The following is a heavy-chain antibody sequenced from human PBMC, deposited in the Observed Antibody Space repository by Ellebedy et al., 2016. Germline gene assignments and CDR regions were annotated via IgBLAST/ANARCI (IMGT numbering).Heavy chain of an antibody. Sequence: ASVKVSCKASGYTFTSYAMHWVRQAPGQRLEWMGWSNAGNGNTKYSQKFQGRVIITRDTSASTAYMELSSLRSEDTAVYYCARGSLTYYYDRAGFDYWGQGTLVTVTS. D-gene: IGHD3-22*01. CDR2: SNAGNGNT. CDR1: GYTFTSYA. V-gene: IGHV1-3*01. J-gene: IGHJ4*02. CDR3: ARGSLTYYYDRAGFDY.